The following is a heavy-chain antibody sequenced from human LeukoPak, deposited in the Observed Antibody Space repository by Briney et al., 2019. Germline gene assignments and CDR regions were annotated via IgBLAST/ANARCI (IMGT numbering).Heavy chain of an antibody. V-gene: IGHV3-74*01. J-gene: IGHJ4*02. CDR1: GFTFSSYW. Sequence: GGSLRLSCAASGFTFSSYWMHWVRQAPGKGLVWVSRINSDGSSISYADSVKGRFTISRDNAKNTLYLQMNSLRAEDTAVYYCVRDKVLTAIVTGDFDYWGQGTLVTASS. CDR2: INSDGSSI. CDR3: VRDKVLTAIVTGDFDY. D-gene: IGHD5-18*01.